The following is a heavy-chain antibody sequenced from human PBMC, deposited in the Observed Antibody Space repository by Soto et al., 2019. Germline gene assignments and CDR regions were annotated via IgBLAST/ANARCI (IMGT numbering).Heavy chain of an antibody. CDR2: ISGSGGST. V-gene: IGHV3-23*01. Sequence: GGSLGLSCAASGLTVRSYAMSWVRQAPGKGLEWVSAISGSGGSTYYADSVKGRFTISRDNSKNTLYLQMNSLRAEDTAVYYCAKEGVRYEQRYFDYWGQGTLVTVSS. CDR1: GLTVRSYA. D-gene: IGHD1-1*01. J-gene: IGHJ4*02. CDR3: AKEGVRYEQRYFDY.